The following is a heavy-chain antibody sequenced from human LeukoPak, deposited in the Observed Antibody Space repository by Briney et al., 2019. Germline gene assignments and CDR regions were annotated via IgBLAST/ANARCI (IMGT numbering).Heavy chain of an antibody. J-gene: IGHJ4*02. CDR1: GGSFSGYY. CDR2: INHSGST. Sequence: KSSETLSLTCAVYGGSFSGYYWSWIRQPPGKGLEWTGEINHSGSTNYNPSIKSRVTISVDTSKNQFSLKLSSVTAADTAVYYCALRYCSSTSCSGRVDYWGQGTLVTVSS. V-gene: IGHV4-34*01. D-gene: IGHD2-2*01. CDR3: ALRYCSSTSCSGRVDY.